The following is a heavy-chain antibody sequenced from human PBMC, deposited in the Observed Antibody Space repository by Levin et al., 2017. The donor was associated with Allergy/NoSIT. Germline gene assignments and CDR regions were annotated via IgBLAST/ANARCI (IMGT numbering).Heavy chain of an antibody. CDR2: IGTAGDT. CDR1: GFTFSSYD. V-gene: IGHV3-13*01. D-gene: IGHD2-15*01. CDR3: ARAVEYCSGGSCRETYYFDY. Sequence: GGSLRLSCAASGFTFSSYDMHWVRQATGKGLEWVSAIGTAGDTYYPGSVKGRFTISRENAKNSLYLQMNSLRAGDTAVYYCARAVEYCSGGSCRETYYFDYWGQGTLVTVSS. J-gene: IGHJ4*02.